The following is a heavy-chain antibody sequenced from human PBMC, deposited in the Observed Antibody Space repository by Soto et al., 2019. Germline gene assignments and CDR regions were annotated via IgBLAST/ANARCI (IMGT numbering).Heavy chain of an antibody. Sequence: QVQLVESGGGVVQPGRSLRLSCAASGIRFSDSGMHWVRQAPGRGLEWVAVISYDGSDKYYADSVKGRFTISRDNSKSTLYLQMDSLRPEDTAVYYCANWGGRRTTNFFSGRFDFWGQGTLVTVSS. J-gene: IGHJ4*02. D-gene: IGHD3-16*01. V-gene: IGHV3-30*18. CDR2: ISYDGSDK. CDR1: GIRFSDSG. CDR3: ANWGGRRTTNFFSGRFDF.